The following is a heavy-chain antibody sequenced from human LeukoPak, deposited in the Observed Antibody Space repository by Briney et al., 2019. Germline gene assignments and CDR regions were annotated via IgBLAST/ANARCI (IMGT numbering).Heavy chain of an antibody. V-gene: IGHV4-34*01. D-gene: IGHD5-18*01. Sequence: SETLSLTCAVYGGSFSGYYWSWIRQPPGKGLEFIEEVTHSGSTNYNPPLKSRITISVDTSKNQFSLKMNSVTVADTAVYYCARGGYSYETSNWFDPWGQGTLVTVSS. J-gene: IGHJ5*02. CDR1: GGSFSGYY. CDR3: ARGGYSYETSNWFDP. CDR2: VTHSGST.